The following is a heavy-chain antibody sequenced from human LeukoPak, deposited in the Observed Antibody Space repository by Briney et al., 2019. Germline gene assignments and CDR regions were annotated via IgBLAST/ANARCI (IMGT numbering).Heavy chain of an antibody. D-gene: IGHD3-3*01. CDR3: ARYDFWSGYYFYFDY. Sequence: ASVKVSCKASGYTFTGYYMHWVRQAPGQGLEWMGWINPNSGGTNYAQKFQGRVTMTRDTSISTAYMELSRLRSDDTAVYYCARYDFWSGYYFYFDYWGQGTLVTVSS. V-gene: IGHV1-2*02. CDR1: GYTFTGYY. CDR2: INPNSGGT. J-gene: IGHJ4*02.